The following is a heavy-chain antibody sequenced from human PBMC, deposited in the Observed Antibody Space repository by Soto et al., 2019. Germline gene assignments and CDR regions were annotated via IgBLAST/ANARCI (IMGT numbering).Heavy chain of an antibody. D-gene: IGHD1-26*01. J-gene: IGHJ5*02. Sequence: QVQLVQSGAEVKKPGASVKVSCKASGYSFTGYYMHGVRQAPGQGLEWMGWINPNSGGTDFAQKFQGRVTMTRDTSISTAYMELSGLSSDDTAVYYCTATTRWSSWGQGTVVIVSS. CDR2: INPNSGGT. CDR3: TATTRWSS. V-gene: IGHV1-2*02. CDR1: GYSFTGYY.